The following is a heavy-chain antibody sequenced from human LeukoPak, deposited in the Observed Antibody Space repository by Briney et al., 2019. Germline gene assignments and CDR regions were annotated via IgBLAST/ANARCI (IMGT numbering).Heavy chain of an antibody. V-gene: IGHV3-30*04. J-gene: IGHJ4*02. CDR3: ARDADYGTNYFDY. CDR1: GFTFSSYA. CDR2: ISYDGSHK. D-gene: IGHD4-17*01. Sequence: GALRLSCAASGFTFSSYAMHWVRQAPGKGLEWVAVISYDGSHKYYADSVKGRFTISRDNSKNTLYLQMNSLRAEDTAVYYCARDADYGTNYFDYWGQGTLVTVSS.